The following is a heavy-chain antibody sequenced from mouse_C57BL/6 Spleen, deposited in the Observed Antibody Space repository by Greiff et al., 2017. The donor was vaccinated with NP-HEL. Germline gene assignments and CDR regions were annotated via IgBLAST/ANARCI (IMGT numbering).Heavy chain of an antibody. CDR1: GYAFSSYW. J-gene: IGHJ2*01. CDR3: ARGYGYDGFDY. Sequence: VKLQQSGAELVKPGASVKISCKASGYAFSSYWMNWVKQRPGKGLEWIGQIYPGDGDTNYNGKFKGKATLTADKSSSTAYMQLSSLTSEDSAVYFCARGYGYDGFDYWGQGTTLTVSS. CDR2: IYPGDGDT. D-gene: IGHD2-2*01. V-gene: IGHV1-80*01.